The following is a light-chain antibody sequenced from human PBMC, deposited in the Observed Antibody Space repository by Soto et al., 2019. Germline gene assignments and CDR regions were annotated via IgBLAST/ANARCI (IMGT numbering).Light chain of an antibody. CDR2: DVN. V-gene: IGLV2-14*01. CDR1: SSDVGGYNY. J-gene: IGLJ1*01. CDR3: CSYATGSVYV. Sequence: QSALTQPASVSGSPGQSITISCTGTSSDVGGYNYVSWYQQHPGKVPKLMMFDVNNRPSGVSNRFSGSKSGNTASLTLSGLQAEDEADYFCCSYATGSVYVFGTGTKLTVL.